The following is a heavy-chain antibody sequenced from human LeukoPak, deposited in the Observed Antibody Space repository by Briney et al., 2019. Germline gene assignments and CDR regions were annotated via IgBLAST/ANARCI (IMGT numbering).Heavy chain of an antibody. CDR2: ISAYNGNT. Sequence: ASVKVSCKTSGYTFTSYGISWVRQAPGQGLEWMGWISAYNGNTNYAQKLQGRVTMTTDTSTSTAYMELRSLRSDDTAVYYCARDSSGWDHKPFDHWGQGTLVTVSS. J-gene: IGHJ4*02. CDR3: ARDSSGWDHKPFDH. D-gene: IGHD6-19*01. CDR1: GYTFTSYG. V-gene: IGHV1-18*01.